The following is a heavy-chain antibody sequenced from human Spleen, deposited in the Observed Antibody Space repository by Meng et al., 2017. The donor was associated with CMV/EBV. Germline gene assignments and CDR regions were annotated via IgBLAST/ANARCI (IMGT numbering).Heavy chain of an antibody. CDR1: GFSFHDYA. CDR2: IGWNSGFI. V-gene: IGHV3-9*01. Sequence: SLKISCAASGFSFHDYAMHWVRQGPGKGLEWVSGIGWNSGFIGYVDSVKGRFTISRDNAKNSLYLQMNSLRAEDTAVYYCARDAYVAYYGMDVWGQGTTVTVSS. D-gene: IGHD3-16*01. CDR3: ARDAYVAYYGMDV. J-gene: IGHJ6*02.